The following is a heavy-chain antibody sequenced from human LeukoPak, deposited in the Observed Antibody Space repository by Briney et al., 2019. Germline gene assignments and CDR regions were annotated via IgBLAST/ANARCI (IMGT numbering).Heavy chain of an antibody. Sequence: KASETLSLTCTVSGGSISSYYWSWIRQPPGKGLEWVGYIYYSGSTNYNPSLKSRVTISVATSKNQFSLKLSSVTAADTAVYYCARAVYCSGGSCYSHDYWGQGTLVTVSS. CDR3: ARAVYCSGGSCYSHDY. CDR1: GGSISSYY. CDR2: IYYSGST. D-gene: IGHD2-15*01. V-gene: IGHV4-59*01. J-gene: IGHJ4*02.